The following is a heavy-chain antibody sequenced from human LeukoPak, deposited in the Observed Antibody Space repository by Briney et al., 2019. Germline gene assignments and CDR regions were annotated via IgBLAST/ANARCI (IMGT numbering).Heavy chain of an antibody. V-gene: IGHV4-61*08. CDR3: ARGRVFLVGGMDV. D-gene: IGHD3-9*01. CDR1: GGSISSGGYY. CDR2: IYYSGST. Sequence: PSQTLSLTCTVSGGSISSGGYYWSWIRQPPGKGLEWIGYIYYSGSTNYNPSLKSRVTISVDTSKNQFSLKLSSVTAADTAVYYCARGRVFLVGGMDVWGQGTTVTVSS. J-gene: IGHJ6*02.